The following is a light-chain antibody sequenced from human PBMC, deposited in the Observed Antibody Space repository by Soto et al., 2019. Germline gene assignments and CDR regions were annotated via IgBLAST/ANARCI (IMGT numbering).Light chain of an antibody. CDR1: QSVLYSSNNNNY. CDR3: QHYYSIPWT. CDR2: WAS. V-gene: IGKV4-1*01. J-gene: IGKJ1*01. Sequence: DIVMTQSPDSLAVSLGERATINCKSSQSVLYSSNNNNYLAWYQQKPGQPPKLLIYWASARESGVPDRFSGSGSGTDFTLTISSLQAEDVAVYYCQHYYSIPWTFGQGTKVDIK.